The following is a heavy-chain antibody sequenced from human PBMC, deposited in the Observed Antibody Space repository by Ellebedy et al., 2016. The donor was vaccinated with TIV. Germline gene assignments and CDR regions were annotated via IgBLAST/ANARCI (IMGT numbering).Heavy chain of an antibody. Sequence: GEFLKISCAASGFTFSNYAMSWVRQAPGKGLEWVSAISRSGGSTYYAGSVKGRFTISRDNSKDTLYLQMNSLIAEDTAVYYCANVYSSTWADSWGQGTLVTVSS. CDR1: GFTFSNYA. CDR2: ISRSGGST. J-gene: IGHJ4*02. V-gene: IGHV3-23*01. CDR3: ANVYSSTWADS. D-gene: IGHD6-13*01.